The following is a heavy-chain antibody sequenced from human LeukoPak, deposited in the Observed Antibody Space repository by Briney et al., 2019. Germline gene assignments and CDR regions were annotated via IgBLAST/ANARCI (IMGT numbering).Heavy chain of an antibody. J-gene: IGHJ3*02. V-gene: IGHV4-4*07. D-gene: IGHD6-13*01. CDR3: TRAWQQLAYGFDI. CDR2: IYTSGNT. CDR1: GGSISSYY. Sequence: KPSETLSLTCTVSGGSISSYYWIWIRQPAGKGLEWIGRIYTSGNTKCNPSLKSRVTMSVDTSKNQFSLKLTSVTAADTAMYYCTRAWQQLAYGFDIWGQETMVTVSS.